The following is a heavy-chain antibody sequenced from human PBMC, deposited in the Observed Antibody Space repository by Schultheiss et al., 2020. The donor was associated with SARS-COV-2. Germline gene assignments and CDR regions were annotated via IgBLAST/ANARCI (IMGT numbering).Heavy chain of an antibody. Sequence: GESLKISCAASGFNFSRYSVHWVRQAPGKGLVWVSYINGDGSRATYAESVKGRFTMSRDNARNTVYLQVKSLRAEDTAVYYCARARVRWFTKEREGFDYWGQGTLVTVYS. D-gene: IGHD4-23*01. CDR1: GFNFSRYS. J-gene: IGHJ4*02. V-gene: IGHV3-74*01. CDR3: ARARVRWFTKEREGFDY. CDR2: INGDGSRA.